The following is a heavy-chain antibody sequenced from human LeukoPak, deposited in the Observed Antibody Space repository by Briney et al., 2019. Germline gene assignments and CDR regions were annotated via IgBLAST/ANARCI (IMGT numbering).Heavy chain of an antibody. D-gene: IGHD5-18*01. CDR3: ARTARGYSYGSEYYYYMDV. CDR1: GGTFSSYA. V-gene: IGHV1-69*06. Sequence: GSSVKVSYKASGGTFSSYAISWVRQAPGQGLEWMGGIIPIFGTANYAQKFQGRVTITADKSTSTAYMELSSLRSEDTAVYYCARTARGYSYGSEYYYYMDVWGKGTTVTVSS. J-gene: IGHJ6*03. CDR2: IIPIFGTA.